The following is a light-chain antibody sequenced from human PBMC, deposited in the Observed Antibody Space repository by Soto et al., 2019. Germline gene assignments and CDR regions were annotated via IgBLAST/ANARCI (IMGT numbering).Light chain of an antibody. J-gene: IGKJ1*01. Sequence: EIVLTQSPGTMSLSPGERATLSCRASQSVSSTYLAWYQRKPGQAPRLLIYGASSRATEIPYRFSGSGSGTDFTLTITRLEPEDFAVYYCQQYGSSPPTFGQGTKVQIK. V-gene: IGKV3-20*01. CDR3: QQYGSSPPT. CDR2: GAS. CDR1: QSVSSTY.